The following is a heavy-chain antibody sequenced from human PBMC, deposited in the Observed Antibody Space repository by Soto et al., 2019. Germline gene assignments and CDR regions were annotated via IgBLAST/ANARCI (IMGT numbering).Heavy chain of an antibody. CDR3: ARGSSRWDY. CDR2: IYSGGRN. J-gene: IGHJ4*02. V-gene: IGHV4-4*07. D-gene: IGHD6-13*01. Sequence: SETLSLTCTVSGGSISSFYWSWIRQPAGKGLEWIGRIYSGGRNNYNPSLMSRVTMSVGTSKNQFSLWLSSVTAADTAMYYCARGSSRWDYWGQGTLVTVSS. CDR1: GGSISSFY.